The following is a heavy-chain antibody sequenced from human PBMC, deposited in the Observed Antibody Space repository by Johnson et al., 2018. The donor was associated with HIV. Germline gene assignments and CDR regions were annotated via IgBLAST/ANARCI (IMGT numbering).Heavy chain of an antibody. CDR1: GFTFSSYA. D-gene: IGHD3-10*01. J-gene: IGHJ3*02. V-gene: IGHV3-30*14. CDR3: ARDFSVRAFDI. Sequence: QMLLVESGGGLVQPGGSLRLSCGASGFTFSSYAMSWVRQAPGKGLEWVAVISYDASNKYYADSVKGRFTISRDNSKNTLYLQMNSLRAEDTAVYYCARDFSVRAFDIWGQGTMVTVSS. CDR2: ISYDASNK.